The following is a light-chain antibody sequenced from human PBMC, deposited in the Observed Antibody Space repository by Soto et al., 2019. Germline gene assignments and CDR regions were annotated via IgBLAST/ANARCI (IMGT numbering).Light chain of an antibody. V-gene: IGLV2-14*01. CDR1: SSDVGLYDY. Sequence: HSVLTGPASVSGAPGQSITISCTVTSSDVGLYDYVSCYQQHPGKAPQLMIYAVSNRPSGVSNRFSASKSGNTASLFISGLQAEDEADYYCSSYTSDSSYVFGSGTKVTVL. CDR2: AVS. J-gene: IGLJ1*01. CDR3: SSYTSDSSYV.